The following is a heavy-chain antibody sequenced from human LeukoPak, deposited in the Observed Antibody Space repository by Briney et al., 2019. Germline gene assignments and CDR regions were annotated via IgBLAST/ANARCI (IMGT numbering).Heavy chain of an antibody. J-gene: IGHJ5*02. CDR2: IYYSGST. V-gene: IGHV4-59*01. Sequence: SETLSLTCTVAGGSISSYYWSWIRQPPGKGLEWVGYIYYSGSTNYNPSLKSRVTISVDTSKNQFSLKLSSVTAADTAVYYCARHGYSSGSLAWFDPWGQGTQVTVSS. CDR1: GGSISSYY. D-gene: IGHD6-19*01. CDR3: ARHGYSSGSLAWFDP.